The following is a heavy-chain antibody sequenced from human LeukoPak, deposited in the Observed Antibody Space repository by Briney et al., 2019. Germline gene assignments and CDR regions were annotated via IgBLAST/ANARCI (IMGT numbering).Heavy chain of an antibody. J-gene: IGHJ3*02. CDR3: ARDGYDQRFDAFDI. Sequence: GGSLRLSCAASGFTFSSYEMNWVRQAPGKGLEWVSYISSSGSTIYYADSVKGRFTNSRDNAKNSLYLQMNSLRAEDTAVYYCARDGYDQRFDAFDIWGQGTMVTVSS. V-gene: IGHV3-48*03. CDR2: ISSSGSTI. CDR1: GFTFSSYE. D-gene: IGHD2-2*01.